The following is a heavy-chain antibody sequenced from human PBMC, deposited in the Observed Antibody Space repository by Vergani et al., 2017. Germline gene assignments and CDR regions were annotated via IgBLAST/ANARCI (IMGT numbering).Heavy chain of an antibody. D-gene: IGHD6-19*01. J-gene: IGHJ4*02. V-gene: IGHV3-7*01. CDR3: ARELVAGTKEIDY. CDR2: IKQDGREK. Sequence: DVQIVESGGGLVQPGGSLRLSCTGSEFILGTYGMTWVGKEPRKGLEWVASIKQDGREKQYVDSVKVRFTISRDNVRNLVCLEMHDLRVADTAVYYCARELVAGTKEIDYWGQGTLVTVSS. CDR1: EFILGTYG.